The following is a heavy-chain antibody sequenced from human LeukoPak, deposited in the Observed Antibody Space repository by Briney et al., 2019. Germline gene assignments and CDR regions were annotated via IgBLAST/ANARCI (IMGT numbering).Heavy chain of an antibody. V-gene: IGHV1-2*04. CDR2: INPNSGGT. CDR3: AREIPAAIDYYNYMDV. Sequence: ASVKVSCKASGDTFTGYYMHWVRQAPGQGLEWMGWINPNSGGTNYAQKFQGWVTMTRDTSISTAYMELRSLRSDDTAVYYCAREIPAAIDYYNYMDVWGKGTTVTVSS. J-gene: IGHJ6*03. CDR1: GDTFTGYY. D-gene: IGHD2-2*02.